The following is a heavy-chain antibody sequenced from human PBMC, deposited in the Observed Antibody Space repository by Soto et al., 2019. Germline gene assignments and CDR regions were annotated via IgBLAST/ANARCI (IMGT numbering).Heavy chain of an antibody. CDR3: AHSQSVAAPRRYYFDY. CDR2: IYWDDDK. D-gene: IGHD6-19*01. Sequence: SGPTLVKPTQTLTLTCTFSGFSLSTSGVGVGWIRQPPGKALEWLALIYWDDDKRYSPSLKSRLTITKDTSKNQVVLTMTNMDPVDTATYYCAHSQSVAAPRRYYFDYWGQGTLVTVSS. J-gene: IGHJ4*02. CDR1: GFSLSTSGVG. V-gene: IGHV2-5*02.